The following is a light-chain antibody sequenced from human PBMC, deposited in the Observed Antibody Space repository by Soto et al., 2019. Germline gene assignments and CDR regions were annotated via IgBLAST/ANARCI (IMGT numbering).Light chain of an antibody. Sequence: EIVLTQSPATLSLSPGERATLSCRASQSVVNYLGWYQQKPGQAPRLLIYDASNRATGIPARFSGSGSGTDCTLTISSLEPEDFAVYYCQQRYIWPPLTFGGGTRVEIK. J-gene: IGKJ4*01. CDR3: QQRYIWPPLT. CDR1: QSVVNY. V-gene: IGKV3-11*01. CDR2: DAS.